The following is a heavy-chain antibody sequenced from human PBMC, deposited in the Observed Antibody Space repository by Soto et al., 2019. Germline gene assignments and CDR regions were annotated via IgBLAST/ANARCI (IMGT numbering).Heavy chain of an antibody. CDR2: IKSKTDGGTT. J-gene: IGHJ4*02. V-gene: IGHV3-15*01. CDR1: GFTFSNAW. Sequence: GESLKISCAASGFTFSNAWMSWVRQAPGKGLEWVGRIKSKTDGGTTDYAAPVKGRFTISRDDSKNTLYLQMNSLKTEDTAVYYCTTDDRARTVVTYYWGQGTLVTVSS. CDR3: TTDDRARTVVTYY. D-gene: IGHD2-21*02.